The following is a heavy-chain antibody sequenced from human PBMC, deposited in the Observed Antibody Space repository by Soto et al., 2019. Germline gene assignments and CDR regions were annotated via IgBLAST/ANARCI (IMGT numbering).Heavy chain of an antibody. CDR2: INWNGAST. CDR1: GFDIGDYG. CDR3: ARASGSYENFDY. Sequence: VQLVESGGGLIQPGGSLRLSCAASGFDIGDYGMAWVRQVPGKGLEWLSGINWNGASTTYADSVKGRFTISKDRAKNSLSLQMSSLRAEDTALYYCARASGSYENFDYWGQGTLVTVSS. V-gene: IGHV3-20*04. D-gene: IGHD3-16*01. J-gene: IGHJ4*02.